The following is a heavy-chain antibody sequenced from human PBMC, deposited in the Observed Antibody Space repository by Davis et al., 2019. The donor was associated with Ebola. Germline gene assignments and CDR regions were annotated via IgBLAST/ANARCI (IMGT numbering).Heavy chain of an antibody. CDR1: GFTFSSYS. D-gene: IGHD5-12*01. CDR2: ISSSSSYI. V-gene: IGHV3-21*04. J-gene: IGHJ6*02. CDR3: AKGGGGYGYYYGMDV. Sequence: WGSLRLSCAASGFTFSSYSMNWVRQAPGKGLEWVASISSSSSYIYYADSVKGRFTISRDNAKNSLYLQMNSLRAEDTAVYYCAKGGGGYGYYYGMDVWGQGTTVTVSS.